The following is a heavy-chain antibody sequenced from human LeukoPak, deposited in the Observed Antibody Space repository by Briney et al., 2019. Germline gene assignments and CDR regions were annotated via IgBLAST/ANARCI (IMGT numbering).Heavy chain of an antibody. D-gene: IGHD1-26*01. Sequence: GGSLRLSCAASGFTSSSYGMHWVRQAPGKGLEWVAVISYDGSNKYYADSVKGRFTISRDNSKNTLYLQMNSLRAEDTAVYYCAKAKWEWELLLFDYWGQGTLVTVSS. V-gene: IGHV3-30*18. J-gene: IGHJ4*02. CDR3: AKAKWEWELLLFDY. CDR2: ISYDGSNK. CDR1: GFTSSSYG.